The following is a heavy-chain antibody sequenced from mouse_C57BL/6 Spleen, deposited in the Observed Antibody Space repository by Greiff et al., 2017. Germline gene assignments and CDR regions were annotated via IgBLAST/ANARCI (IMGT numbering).Heavy chain of an antibody. D-gene: IGHD1-1*01. CDR3: ARLSTTVVAPSY. J-gene: IGHJ4*01. Sequence: VQLQQSGAELVRPGSSVKLSCKASGYTFTSYWMHWVKQRPIQGLEWIGNIDPSDSETHYNQKFKDKATLTVDKSSSTAYMQLSSLTSEDSAVYYCARLSTTVVAPSYWGQGTSVTVSS. CDR1: GYTFTSYW. V-gene: IGHV1-52*01. CDR2: IDPSDSET.